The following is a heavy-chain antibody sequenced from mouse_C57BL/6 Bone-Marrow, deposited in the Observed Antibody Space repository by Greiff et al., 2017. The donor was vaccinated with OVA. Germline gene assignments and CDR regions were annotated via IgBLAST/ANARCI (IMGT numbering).Heavy chain of an antibody. CDR3: ARVFWYYAMDY. V-gene: IGHV1-59*01. CDR2: IDPSDSYT. CDR1: GYTFTSYW. J-gene: IGHJ4*01. Sequence: QVQLQQPGAELVRPGTSVKLSCKASGYTFTSYWMHWVKQRPGQGLEWIGVIDPSDSYTNYTQKFKGKATLTVDTSSSTAYMQLSSLTSEDSAVYYCARVFWYYAMDYWGQGTSVTVSS.